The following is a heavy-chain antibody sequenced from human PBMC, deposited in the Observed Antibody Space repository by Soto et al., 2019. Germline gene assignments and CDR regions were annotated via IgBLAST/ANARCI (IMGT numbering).Heavy chain of an antibody. Sequence: QVQLKQSGPEVRKPGDSVRVSCKASGYIFTNFGISWVRQAPGQGLEWMGWISGYNDNTHYAQKLQGRVSMTTDTSTGTAYMDLRSLRSDDTAIYYCVRDSSSWFYYYYGMEVWGQGTTVTVSS. CDR2: ISGYNDNT. D-gene: IGHD6-13*01. CDR1: GYIFTNFG. CDR3: VRDSSSWFYYYYGMEV. J-gene: IGHJ6*02. V-gene: IGHV1-18*01.